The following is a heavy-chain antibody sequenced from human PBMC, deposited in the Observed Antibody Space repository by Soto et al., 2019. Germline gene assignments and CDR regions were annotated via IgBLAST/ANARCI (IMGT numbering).Heavy chain of an antibody. V-gene: IGHV1-18*01. D-gene: IGHD1-26*01. CDR3: ARSGVWEPRDY. J-gene: IGHJ4*02. CDR2: ISAYNGNT. CDR1: GETINSCG. Sequence: ASVKVSCKASGETINSCGRSWVRQAPGQGLEWMGWISAYNGNTNYAQKLQGRVTMTTDTSTSTAYMELRSLRSDDTAVYYCARSGVWEPRDYWGQGTLVTVSS.